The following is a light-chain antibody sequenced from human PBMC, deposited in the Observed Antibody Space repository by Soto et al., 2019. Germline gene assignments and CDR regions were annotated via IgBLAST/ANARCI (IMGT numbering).Light chain of an antibody. CDR2: DAS. CDR3: QQRDSWPLT. J-gene: IGKJ4*02. CDR1: QSVTT. Sequence: EIVLTQTPATLSLSPGERATLSCRASQSVTTLAWYQQRPGQSPRLLIYDASSWATGIPPRFSGSGSLTDFTLSISSLEPEDFAVYYCQQRDSWPLTFGGGTRVEIK. V-gene: IGKV3-11*01.